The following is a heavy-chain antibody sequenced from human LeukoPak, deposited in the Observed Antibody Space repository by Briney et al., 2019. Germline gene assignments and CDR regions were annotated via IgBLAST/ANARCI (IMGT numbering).Heavy chain of an antibody. D-gene: IGHD3-9*01. J-gene: IGHJ4*02. CDR1: GFTFSSYS. Sequence: GGSLRLSCAASGFTFSSYSMNWVRQAPGKGLEWVSYISSSSSTIYYADSVKGRFTISRDNAKNSLYLQMNSLRAEDTAVYYCARDQSIRYLDWLSEIFDYWGQGTLVTVSS. CDR3: ARDQSIRYLDWLSEIFDY. V-gene: IGHV3-48*01. CDR2: ISSSSSTI.